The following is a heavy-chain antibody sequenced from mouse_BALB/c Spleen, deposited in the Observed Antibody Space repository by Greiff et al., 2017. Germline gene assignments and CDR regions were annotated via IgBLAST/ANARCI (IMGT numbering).Heavy chain of an antibody. CDR2: ISSGSSTI. Sequence: EVKLVESGGGLVQPGGSRKLSCAASGFTFSSFGMHWVRQAPEKGLEWVAYISSGSSTIYYADTVKGRFTISRDNPKNTLFLQMTSLRSEDTAMYYCARWAITTATGYFDYWGQGTTLTVSS. J-gene: IGHJ2*01. V-gene: IGHV5-17*02. CDR3: ARWAITTATGYFDY. D-gene: IGHD1-2*01. CDR1: GFTFSSFG.